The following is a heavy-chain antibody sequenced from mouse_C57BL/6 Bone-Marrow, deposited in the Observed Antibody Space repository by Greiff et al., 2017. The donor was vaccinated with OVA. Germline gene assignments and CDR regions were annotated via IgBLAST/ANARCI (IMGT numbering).Heavy chain of an antibody. Sequence: VQLQQPGAELVRPGASVKLSCKASGYTFTDYYINWVKQRPGQGLEWIARIYPGSGNTYYNEKFKGKATLTAEKSSSTAYMQLSSLTSEDSAVYFCARPGYYGNYLDYWGQGTTLTVSS. J-gene: IGHJ2*01. V-gene: IGHV1-76*01. CDR3: ARPGYYGNYLDY. CDR1: GYTFTDYY. D-gene: IGHD2-1*01. CDR2: IYPGSGNT.